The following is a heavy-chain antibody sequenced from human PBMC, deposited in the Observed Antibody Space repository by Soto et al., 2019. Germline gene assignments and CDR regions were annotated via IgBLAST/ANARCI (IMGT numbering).Heavy chain of an antibody. J-gene: IGHJ6*03. V-gene: IGHV3-23*01. CDR1: GFTFSSYA. CDR2: ISGSGSST. D-gene: IGHD5-18*01. CDR3: AQAGYRYGRGWDYYYLDV. Sequence: GGSLRFSCAASGFTFSSYAMTWVRQAPGKGLEWVSGISGSGSSTYYGGSVKGRFTISRDNSKNTLFLQMNSLRAEDTAVYYCAQAGYRYGRGWDYYYLDVWGKGTTVTVSS.